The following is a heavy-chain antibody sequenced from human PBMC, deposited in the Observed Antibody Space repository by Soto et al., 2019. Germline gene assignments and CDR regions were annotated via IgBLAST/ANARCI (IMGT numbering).Heavy chain of an antibody. J-gene: IGHJ6*02. D-gene: IGHD3-10*01. Sequence: QVQLQESGPGLVKPSQTLSLTCTVSGGSISSGGYYWGWIRQHPGKGLEWIGYIYYSGSTYYNPSIETPVTISVDTSKNQVSLMLSCATSADTGVYYCESDIPLYGPGTYDVDVCVQATTVTVSS. CDR1: GGSISSGGYY. V-gene: IGHV4-31*01. CDR3: ESDIPLYGPGTYDVDV. CDR2: IYYSGST.